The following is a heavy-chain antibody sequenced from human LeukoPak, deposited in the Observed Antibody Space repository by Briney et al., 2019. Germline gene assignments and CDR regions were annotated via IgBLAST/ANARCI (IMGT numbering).Heavy chain of an antibody. Sequence: SETLSLICTVSGCSINGGNYYWSWIRQPQGKGLDWIEEINHSGSTIYNPSLKSRVTISVDTSKNQFSLKLSSVTAADTAVYYCARHLEWLVSKTYNWFDPWGQGTLVTVSS. J-gene: IGHJ5*02. CDR1: GCSINGGNYY. V-gene: IGHV4-39*01. CDR3: ARHLEWLVSKTYNWFDP. D-gene: IGHD6-19*01. CDR2: INHSGST.